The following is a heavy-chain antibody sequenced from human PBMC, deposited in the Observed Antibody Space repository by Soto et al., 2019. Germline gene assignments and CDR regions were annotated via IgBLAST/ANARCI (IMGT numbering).Heavy chain of an antibody. J-gene: IGHJ4*02. CDR2: IYWDDDK. CDR1: GFSLTETGMG. V-gene: IGHV2-5*02. CDR3: AHRRSGYFDS. Sequence: QITLKESGPTLVKPTQTLTLTCTFSGFSLTETGMGVGWIRQPPGKALEWLALIYWDDDKRYSPSLKRGLTISKHASKNQVVLTKSNVDAVDTATYYCAHRRSGYFDSWGQGTLVTVSS.